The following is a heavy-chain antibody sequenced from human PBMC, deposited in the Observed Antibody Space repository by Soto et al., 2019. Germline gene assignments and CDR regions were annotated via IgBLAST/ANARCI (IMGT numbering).Heavy chain of an antibody. CDR2: INSDGSTI. Sequence: EVQLVESGGGLVQPGGSLRLSCAASGFTFSRNWMHWVRQAPGKGLVWVSRINSDGSTINYADSVNGRFTISRDNAKNTLYLRMHSLRLEDTAVYFCAPQEDCRVTACAFEHWGQCTLVTVSS. J-gene: IGHJ1*01. V-gene: IGHV3-74*01. CDR3: APQEDCRVTACAFEH. D-gene: IGHD3-10*01. CDR1: GFTFSRNW.